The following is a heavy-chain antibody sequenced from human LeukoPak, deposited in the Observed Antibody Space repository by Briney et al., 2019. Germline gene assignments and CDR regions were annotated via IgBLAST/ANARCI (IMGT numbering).Heavy chain of an antibody. CDR2: ISSNGGST. CDR3: ARDTYSSSWEYNWFDP. V-gene: IGHV3-64*01. D-gene: IGHD6-13*01. CDR1: GFTVSSNY. Sequence: PGGSLRLSCAASGFTVSSNYMSWVRQAPGKGLEYVSAISSNGGSTYYANSVKGRFTISRDNSKNTLYLQMGSLRAEDMAVYYCARDTYSSSWEYNWFDPWGQGTLVTVSS. J-gene: IGHJ5*02.